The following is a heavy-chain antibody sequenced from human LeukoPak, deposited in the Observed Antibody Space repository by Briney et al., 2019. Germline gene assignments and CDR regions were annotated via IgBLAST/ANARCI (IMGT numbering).Heavy chain of an antibody. J-gene: IGHJ5*02. D-gene: IGHD2-2*01. Sequence: ASVKVSCKASGYTFTSYGISRVRQAPGQGLEWMGWISAYNGNTNYAQKLQGRVTMTTDTSTSTAYMELRSLRSDDTAVYYCARAVYCSSTSCYFVPFDPWGQGTLVTVSS. V-gene: IGHV1-18*01. CDR1: GYTFTSYG. CDR2: ISAYNGNT. CDR3: ARAVYCSSTSCYFVPFDP.